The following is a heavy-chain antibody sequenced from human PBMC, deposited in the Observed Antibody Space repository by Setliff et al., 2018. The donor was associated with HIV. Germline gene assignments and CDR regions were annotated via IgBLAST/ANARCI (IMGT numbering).Heavy chain of an antibody. CDR1: GVSITTDGYF. J-gene: IGHJ5*02. Sequence: SETLSLTCSVSGVSITTDGYFWSWIRHYPGKGLEWIGYMYHTGNTYSNPSLASRLVMSLDPSKNQFSLKLNSMTAADTAVYYCVRVDPPYSYGGWFDPWGQGTLVTVSS. D-gene: IGHD5-18*01. V-gene: IGHV4-31*03. CDR2: MYHTGNT. CDR3: VRVDPPYSYGGWFDP.